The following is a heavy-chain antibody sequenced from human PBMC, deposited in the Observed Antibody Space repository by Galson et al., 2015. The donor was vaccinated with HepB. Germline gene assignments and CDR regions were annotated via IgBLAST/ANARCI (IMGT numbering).Heavy chain of an antibody. D-gene: IGHD1-1*01. CDR2: IIPIFGTA. CDR1: GGTFSSYA. CDR3: ARGFQDWNDPKPDY. V-gene: IGHV1-69*05. Sequence: SVKVSCKASGGTFSSYAISWVRQAPGQGLEWMGGIIPIFGTANYAQKFQGRVTMTTDTSTSTAYMELRSLRSDDTAVYYCARGFQDWNDPKPDYWGQGTLVTVSP. J-gene: IGHJ4*02.